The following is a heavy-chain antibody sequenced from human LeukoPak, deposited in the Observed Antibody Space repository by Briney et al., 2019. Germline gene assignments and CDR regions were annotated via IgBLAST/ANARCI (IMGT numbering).Heavy chain of an antibody. CDR1: GYTFTGYY. V-gene: IGHV1-2*04. D-gene: IGHD1-26*01. J-gene: IGHJ5*02. CDR3: ARDMGELVFVPAIDWFDP. CDR2: INPNSGGT. Sequence: ASVKVSCKASGYTFTGYYMHWVRQAPGQGLEWMGWINPNSGGTNYAQKFQGWVTMTRDTSISTAYMELSRLRSDDTAVYYCARDMGELVFVPAIDWFDPWGQGTLVTVSS.